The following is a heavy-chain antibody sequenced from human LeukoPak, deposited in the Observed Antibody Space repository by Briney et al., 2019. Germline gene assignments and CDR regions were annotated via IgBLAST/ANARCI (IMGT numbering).Heavy chain of an antibody. Sequence: PSETLSLTCTVSGDSISSGSYYWSWIRQPAGKGLEWIGRIYTSGSTNYNPSLKSRVTISVDTSKNQFSLKLSSVTAADTAVYYCARALGYSDAFDIWGQGTMVTVSS. V-gene: IGHV4-61*02. CDR3: ARALGYSDAFDI. CDR1: GDSISSGSYY. J-gene: IGHJ3*02. D-gene: IGHD5-18*01. CDR2: IYTSGST.